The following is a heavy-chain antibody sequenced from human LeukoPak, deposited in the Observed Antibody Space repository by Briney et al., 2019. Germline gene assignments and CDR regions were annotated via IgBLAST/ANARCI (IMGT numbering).Heavy chain of an antibody. CDR1: GGTFSSYA. J-gene: IGHJ6*02. CDR2: IIPIFGIA. D-gene: IGHD1-7*01. Sequence: SVKVSCKASGGTFSSYAISWVRQAPGQGLEWMGRIIPIFGIANYAQKFQGRVTITADKSTSTAYMGLSSLRSEDTAVYYCARPYNWNYGDGMDVWGQGTTVTVSS. CDR3: ARPYNWNYGDGMDV. V-gene: IGHV1-69*04.